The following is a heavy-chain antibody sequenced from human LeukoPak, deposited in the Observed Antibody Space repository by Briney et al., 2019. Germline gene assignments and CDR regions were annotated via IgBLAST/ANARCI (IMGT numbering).Heavy chain of an antibody. CDR1: GFTFSSYS. Sequence: GGSLRLSCAGSGFTFSSYSMNWVRQAPGKGLEWVSSITSSSSYIYYAASETGRFTISRDNAKSSLYLQMNSLRAEDTAVYYCARAAHLHVLRFLECSDYWGQGTLVTVSS. D-gene: IGHD3-3*01. V-gene: IGHV3-21*01. CDR2: ITSSSSYI. J-gene: IGHJ4*02. CDR3: ARAAHLHVLRFLECSDY.